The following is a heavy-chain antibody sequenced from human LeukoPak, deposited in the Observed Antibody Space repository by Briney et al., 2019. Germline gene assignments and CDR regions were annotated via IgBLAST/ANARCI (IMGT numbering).Heavy chain of an antibody. J-gene: IGHJ6*03. CDR1: GGSISSSSYY. D-gene: IGHD2-2*01. Sequence: SETLSLTCTVSGGSISSSSYYWGWIRQPPGKGLEWIGSIYYSGSTYYNPSLKSRVTISVDTSKNQFSLKLSSVTAADTAVYYCAKGSFHLGYCSSTSCYRYYMDVWGKGTTVT. CDR3: AKGSFHLGYCSSTSCYRYYMDV. CDR2: IYYSGST. V-gene: IGHV4-39*01.